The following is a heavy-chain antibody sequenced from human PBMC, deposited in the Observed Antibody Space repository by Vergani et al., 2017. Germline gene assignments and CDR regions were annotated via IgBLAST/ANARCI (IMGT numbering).Heavy chain of an antibody. Sequence: QITLKESGPTLVKPTQTLTLTCTFSGFSLSTSGVGVGWIRQPPGKALEWLALIYWNDDKRYSPSLKSRLTITKDTSKNQVVLTMTNMDPVDTATYYCAHRRGGSGSYYEYCFDYWGQGTLVTVSS. CDR2: IYWNDDK. V-gene: IGHV2-5*01. CDR3: AHRRGGSGSYYEYCFDY. CDR1: GFSLSTSGVG. J-gene: IGHJ4*02. D-gene: IGHD3-10*01.